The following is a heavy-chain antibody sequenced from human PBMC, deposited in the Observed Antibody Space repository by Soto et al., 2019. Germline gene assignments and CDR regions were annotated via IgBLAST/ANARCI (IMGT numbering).Heavy chain of an antibody. CDR3: ATGYSSSFSGVYYYYGMDV. D-gene: IGHD6-13*01. CDR2: IWYDGSNK. V-gene: IGHV3-33*01. J-gene: IGHJ6*02. Sequence: GGSLRLSCAASGFTFSSYGMHWVRQAPGKGLEWVAVIWYDGSNKYYADSVKGRFTISRDNSKNTLYLQMNSLRAEDTAVYYCATGYSSSFSGVYYYYGMDVWGQGTTVTVAS. CDR1: GFTFSSYG.